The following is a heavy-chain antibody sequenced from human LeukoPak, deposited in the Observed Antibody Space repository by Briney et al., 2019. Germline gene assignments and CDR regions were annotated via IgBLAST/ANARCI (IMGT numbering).Heavy chain of an antibody. J-gene: IGHJ3*02. CDR1: GFTFSSYA. V-gene: IGHV3-30-3*01. CDR3: AKSLLTTATGTGRAFDI. D-gene: IGHD1-1*01. Sequence: AGGSLRLSCAASGFTFSSYAVHWVRQAPGKGLEWVAVISYDGSNKYYADSVKGRFTISRDNSKNTLYLQMNSLRAEDSAEYYCAKSLLTTATGTGRAFDIWGQGTMVTVSA. CDR2: ISYDGSNK.